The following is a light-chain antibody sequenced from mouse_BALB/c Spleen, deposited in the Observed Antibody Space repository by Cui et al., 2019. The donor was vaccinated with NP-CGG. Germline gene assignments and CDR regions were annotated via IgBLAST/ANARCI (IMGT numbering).Light chain of an antibody. V-gene: IGLV1*01. CDR2: GTN. CDR1: TGAVPTSNY. Sequence: QAVVTQESALTTSHGETVTLTCRSSTGAVPTSNYANWVQEKPDHLFTGLIGGTNNRTPGVPARFSGSLIGDKAALTITGAQTEDEAIYFCALWYSNHWVFGGGTKLTVL. J-gene: IGLJ1*01. CDR3: ALWYSNHWV.